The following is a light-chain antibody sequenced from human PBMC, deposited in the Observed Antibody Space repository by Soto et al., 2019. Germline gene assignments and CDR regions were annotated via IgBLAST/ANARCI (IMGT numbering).Light chain of an antibody. CDR2: ASS. J-gene: IGKJ4*01. CDR3: QQANTFPLT. V-gene: IGKV1-12*01. CDR1: QTVNNW. Sequence: DSQMTQSPSSVSASVGDRVTITCRASQTVNNWLAWYQQRPGKAPKLLIYASSTLQGGVPSRFSGSGSGTDFTLTISSLQPEDFATYYCQQANTFPLTFGGGTKVDIK.